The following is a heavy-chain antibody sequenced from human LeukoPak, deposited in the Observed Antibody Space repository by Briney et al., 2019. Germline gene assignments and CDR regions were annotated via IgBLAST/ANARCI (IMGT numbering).Heavy chain of an antibody. CDR2: IKSKTDGGTT. CDR3: TTLPRYGYSLDY. CDR1: GFTFSNAW. D-gene: IGHD5-18*01. V-gene: IGHV3-15*01. J-gene: IGHJ4*02. Sequence: PGGSLRLSCAASGFTFSNAWMSWVRQAPGKGLEWVGRIKSKTDGGTTDYAAPVKGRFTISRDDSKNTLYLQMNSLKTEDTAVYYCTTLPRYGYSLDYWGQGTLVTVSS.